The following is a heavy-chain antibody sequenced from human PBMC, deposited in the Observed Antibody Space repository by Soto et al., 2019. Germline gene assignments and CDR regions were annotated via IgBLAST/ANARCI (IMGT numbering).Heavy chain of an antibody. CDR3: ANVPIWCSSTSCYTEGFDY. D-gene: IGHD2-2*02. J-gene: IGHJ4*02. V-gene: IGHV3-23*01. CDR1: GFAFSDYA. CDR2: ISAGGST. Sequence: GGSLRLSCTASGFAFSDYAMSWVRQPPGKGLEWVSVISAGGSTYYADSVKGRFTVSRANSKNTLYLQMNSLRAEDTAVYYCANVPIWCSSTSCYTEGFDYWGQGTLVTVSS.